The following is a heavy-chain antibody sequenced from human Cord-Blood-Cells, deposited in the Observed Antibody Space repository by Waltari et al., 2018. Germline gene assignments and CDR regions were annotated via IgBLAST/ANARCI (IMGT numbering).Heavy chain of an antibody. CDR2: INPNSGGT. CDR3: ARDHCSGGSCYSGHAFDI. J-gene: IGHJ3*02. Sequence: QVQLVQSGAEVKEPGASVKVSCKASGYTFTGYYMHWVRQAPGQGLEWMGWINPNSGGTNYAQKFQGWVTMTRDTSISTAYMELSRLRSDDTAVYYCARDHCSGGSCYSGHAFDIWGQGTMVTVSS. V-gene: IGHV1-2*04. D-gene: IGHD2-15*01. CDR1: GYTFTGYY.